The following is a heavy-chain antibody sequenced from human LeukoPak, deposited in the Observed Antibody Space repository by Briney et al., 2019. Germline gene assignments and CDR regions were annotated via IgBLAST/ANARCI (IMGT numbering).Heavy chain of an antibody. V-gene: IGHV3-7*01. CDR3: ATTVPGYPDDYFDY. J-gene: IGHJ4*02. CDR2: TNQDGSKN. D-gene: IGHD6-19*01. Sequence: GGSLRLSCAASESTFSNYWMSWVRQAPGKGLERVAHTNQDGSKNYYVDSLKGRFPISRDNAKNSLYLQMNSLRAEDTAVYYCATTVPGYPDDYFDYWGQGTLVTVSS. CDR1: ESTFSNYW.